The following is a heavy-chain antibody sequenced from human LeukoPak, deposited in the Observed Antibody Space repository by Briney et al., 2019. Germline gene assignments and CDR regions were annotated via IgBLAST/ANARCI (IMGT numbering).Heavy chain of an antibody. CDR2: INHSGST. D-gene: IGHD5-18*01. V-gene: IGHV4-34*01. J-gene: IGHJ4*02. CDR1: GGSFSGYY. CDR3: ARHKLWPPSDFDY. Sequence: SETLSLTCAVYGGSFSGYYWSWIRQPPGKGLEWIGEINHSGSTNYNPSLKSRVTISVDTSKNQFSLKLSSVTAADTAVYYCARHKLWPPSDFDYWGQGTLVTVSS.